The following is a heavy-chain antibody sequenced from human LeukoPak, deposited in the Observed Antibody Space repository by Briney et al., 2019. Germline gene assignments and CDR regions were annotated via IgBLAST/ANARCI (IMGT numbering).Heavy chain of an antibody. V-gene: IGHV3-7*01. D-gene: IGHD3-3*01. CDR1: GFTFSSYW. Sequence: GGSLRLSCAASGFTFSSYWMSWVRQAPGKGLEWVANIKQDGSEKHYVDSVKGRFTISRDNAKNSLYLQMNSLRAEDTAVYYCARGSSAYYDFWSGYYNAFDYWGQGTLVTVSS. CDR2: IKQDGSEK. J-gene: IGHJ4*02. CDR3: ARGSSAYYDFWSGYYNAFDY.